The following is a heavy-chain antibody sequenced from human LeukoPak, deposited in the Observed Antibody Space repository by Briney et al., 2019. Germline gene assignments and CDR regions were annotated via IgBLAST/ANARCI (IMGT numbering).Heavy chain of an antibody. V-gene: IGHV3-66*04. CDR1: GFTVSSNY. CDR2: IYSGGST. J-gene: IGHJ3*02. CDR3: ARPEFYGDFAFDI. Sequence: GGSLRLSCAASGFTVSSNYMSWVRQAPGKGLEWVSVIYSGGSTYYADSVKGRFTISRDNSKNTLYLQMNSLRAEDTAVYYCARPEFYGDFAFDIWGQGTMVTVSS. D-gene: IGHD4-17*01.